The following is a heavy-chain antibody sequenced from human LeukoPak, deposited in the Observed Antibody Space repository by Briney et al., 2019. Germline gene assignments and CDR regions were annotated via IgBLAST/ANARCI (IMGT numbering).Heavy chain of an antibody. V-gene: IGHV4-31*03. Sequence: SQTLSLTCTVSGGSISSGGYYWSWIRQHPGKGLEWIGYIYYSGSTYYNPSLKSRVTISVDTSKNQFSLKLSSVTPGDTAVYYCARLYPGGNYYSGVDVWGQETTVTVSS. CDR2: IYYSGST. CDR1: GGSISSGGYY. D-gene: IGHD3-16*01. J-gene: IGHJ6*02. CDR3: ARLYPGGNYYSGVDV.